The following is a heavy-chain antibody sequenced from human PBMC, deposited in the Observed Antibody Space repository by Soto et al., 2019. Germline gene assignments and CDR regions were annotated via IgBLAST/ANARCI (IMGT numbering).Heavy chain of an antibody. CDR2: ISYDGSNK. Sequence: QVQLVESGGGVVQPGRSLRLSCAASGFTFSSYGMHWVRQAPGKGLEWVAVISYDGSNKYYADSVKGRFTISRDNSKNTLYLQMNSLRAEDTAVYYCAKDKVRQWLLPGDYWGQGTLVTVSS. CDR3: AKDKVRQWLLPGDY. CDR1: GFTFSSYG. D-gene: IGHD6-19*01. J-gene: IGHJ4*02. V-gene: IGHV3-30*18.